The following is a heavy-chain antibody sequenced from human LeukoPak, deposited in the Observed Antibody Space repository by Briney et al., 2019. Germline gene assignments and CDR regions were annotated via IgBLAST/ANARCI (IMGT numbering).Heavy chain of an antibody. J-gene: IGHJ4*02. D-gene: IGHD3-22*01. CDR2: ISGSGGST. Sequence: PGGSLRLSCAASGFTFSSYAMSWVRQAPGKGLEWVSAISGSGGSTYYADSVKGRFTISRDNSKNTLYLQMNSLRAEDTAVYYCAKDYFPYYYDSSGLLPFFDYWGQGTLVTVSS. CDR3: AKDYFPYYYDSSGLLPFFDY. V-gene: IGHV3-23*01. CDR1: GFTFSSYA.